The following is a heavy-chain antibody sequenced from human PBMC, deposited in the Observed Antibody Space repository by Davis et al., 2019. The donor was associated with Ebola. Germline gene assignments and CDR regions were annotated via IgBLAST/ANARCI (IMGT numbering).Heavy chain of an antibody. Sequence: ASVKVSCKASGYTLTSYGISWVRQAPGQGLEWMGWIRVYNGNTNYAQRLQGRVTITTDTSTSTAYMELRSLRSDDTAVYYCARDLFFATSPLPFFDYWGQGTLVTVSS. CDR2: IRVYNGNT. J-gene: IGHJ4*02. V-gene: IGHV1-18*01. CDR1: GYTLTSYG. CDR3: ARDLFFATSPLPFFDY. D-gene: IGHD3-3*01.